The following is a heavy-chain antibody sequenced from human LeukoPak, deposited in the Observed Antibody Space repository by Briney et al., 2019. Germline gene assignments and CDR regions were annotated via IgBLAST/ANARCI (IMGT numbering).Heavy chain of an antibody. CDR2: ISSSSSYI. CDR3: ARGGYSYGPHWYFDL. Sequence: GGSLRLSCAASGFTFSSYSMNWVRQAPGKGLEWVSSISSSSSYIYYADSVKGRFTISRDNAKNSLYLQMNSLRAEDTAVYYCARGGYSYGPHWYFDLWGHGTLVTVSS. J-gene: IGHJ2*01. D-gene: IGHD5-18*01. V-gene: IGHV3-21*01. CDR1: GFTFSSYS.